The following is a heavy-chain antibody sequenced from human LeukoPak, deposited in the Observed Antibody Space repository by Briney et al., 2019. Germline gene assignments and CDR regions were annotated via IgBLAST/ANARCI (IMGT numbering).Heavy chain of an antibody. D-gene: IGHD6-13*01. CDR3: ARDPSSSWPFDY. J-gene: IGHJ4*02. V-gene: IGHV1-2*06. CDR1: GYTFTGYY. CDR2: INPYSGGT. Sequence: ASVKVSCKASGYTFTGYYMHWVRQAPGQGLEWMGRINPYSGGTNYAQKFQGRVTMTRDTSISTAYMELSRLRSDDTAVYYCARDPSSSWPFDYWGQGTLVTVSS.